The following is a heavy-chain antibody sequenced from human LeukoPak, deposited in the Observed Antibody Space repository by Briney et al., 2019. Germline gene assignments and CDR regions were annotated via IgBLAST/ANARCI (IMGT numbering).Heavy chain of an antibody. CDR3: ASSYYDSSGYYPYYYYYYMDV. CDR1: GLTVSSNY. J-gene: IGHJ6*03. V-gene: IGHV3-53*01. D-gene: IGHD3-22*01. Sequence: GGSLRLSCAVSGLTVSSNYMSWVRQAPGKGLEWVSVIYSGGSTNYADSVKGRFTISRDNSKNTLYLQMNSLRAEDTAVYYCASSYYDSSGYYPYYYYYYMDVWGKGTTVIVSS. CDR2: IYSGGST.